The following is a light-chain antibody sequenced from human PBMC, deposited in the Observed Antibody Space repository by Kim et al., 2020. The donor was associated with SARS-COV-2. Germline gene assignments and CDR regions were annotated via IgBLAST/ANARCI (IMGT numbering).Light chain of an antibody. Sequence: VALGQPVRITWQGDSLRSYYATRYQQRPGQAPKVVIYGKDNRPAGIPDRFSGSSSGNTAYLTITGTQAGDEADYYCNSRDSNDNVVFGGGTKVTVL. CDR1: SLRSYY. CDR2: GKD. J-gene: IGLJ2*01. V-gene: IGLV3-19*01. CDR3: NSRDSNDNVV.